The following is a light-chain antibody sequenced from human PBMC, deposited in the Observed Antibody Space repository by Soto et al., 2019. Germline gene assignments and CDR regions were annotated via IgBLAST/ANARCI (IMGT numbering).Light chain of an antibody. J-gene: IGKJ5*01. CDR2: DAS. CDR3: QQYDNLLPIT. V-gene: IGKV1-33*01. CDR1: QDISKN. Sequence: IQMTQSPSSLSASVGDRVTITCQASQDISKNLNWYQQKPGKAPKLLIYDASSLQTGVPSRFXGSGSATHFPFTSSSLQPEDIAPYYCQQYDNLLPITFGQGTRLEIK.